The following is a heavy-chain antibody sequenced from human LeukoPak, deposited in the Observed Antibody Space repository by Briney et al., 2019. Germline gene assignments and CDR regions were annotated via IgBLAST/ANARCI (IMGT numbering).Heavy chain of an antibody. Sequence: ASVKVSCKASGYTFTGYYMHWVRQAPGQGLEWMGWMNPNSGNTGYAQKFQGRVTMTRNTSISTAYMELSSLRSEDTAVYYCARGRKGYSYGTGFDPWGQGTLVTVSS. V-gene: IGHV1-8*02. D-gene: IGHD5-18*01. CDR1: GYTFTGYY. CDR3: ARGRKGYSYGTGFDP. J-gene: IGHJ5*02. CDR2: MNPNSGNT.